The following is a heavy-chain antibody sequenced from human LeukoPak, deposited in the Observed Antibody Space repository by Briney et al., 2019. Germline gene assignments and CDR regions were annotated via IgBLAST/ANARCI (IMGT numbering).Heavy chain of an antibody. D-gene: IGHD3-10*01. Sequence: GSSLRLSCGASGFTFSKYGMHWVRQAPGKGLEWVATISYDETEKNHADSVKGRFIISRDNSKNTLFLQMNTLKTEDTAVYYCAKDSVWFGDVLGGMDVWGQGTTVSVSS. J-gene: IGHJ6*02. V-gene: IGHV3-30*18. CDR2: ISYDETEK. CDR3: AKDSVWFGDVLGGMDV. CDR1: GFTFSKYG.